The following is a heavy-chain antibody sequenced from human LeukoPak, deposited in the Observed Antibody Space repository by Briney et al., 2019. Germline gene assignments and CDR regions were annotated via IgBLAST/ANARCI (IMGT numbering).Heavy chain of an antibody. J-gene: IGHJ5*02. D-gene: IGHD3-10*01. CDR1: GGSFSGYY. CDR3: ARVYYYGSGSYHNWFDP. V-gene: IGHV4-34*01. Sequence: SSETLSLTCAVYGGSFSGYYWSWIRQPPGKGLEWIGEINHSGSTNYNPSLKSRVTISVDTSKNQFSLKLSSVIAADTAVYYCARVYYYGSGSYHNWFDPWGQGTLVTVSS. CDR2: INHSGST.